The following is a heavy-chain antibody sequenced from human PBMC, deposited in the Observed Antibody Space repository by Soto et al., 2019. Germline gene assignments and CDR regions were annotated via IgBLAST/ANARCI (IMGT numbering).Heavy chain of an antibody. D-gene: IGHD3-10*01. CDR1: GYTFTSYG. V-gene: IGHV1-18*01. CDR3: ATRIEDYYGSGSYYNPFLDAFDI. J-gene: IGHJ3*02. Sequence: QVQLVQSGAEVKKPGASVKVSCKASGYTFTSYGISWVRQAPGQGLEWMGWISAYNGNTNYAQKLQGRVTMTTDTITSTGYMELRSLRSDDTAVYYCATRIEDYYGSGSYYNPFLDAFDIWGQGTMVTVSS. CDR2: ISAYNGNT.